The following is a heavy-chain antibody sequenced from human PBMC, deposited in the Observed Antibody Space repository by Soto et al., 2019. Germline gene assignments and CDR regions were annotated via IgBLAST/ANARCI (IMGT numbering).Heavy chain of an antibody. D-gene: IGHD2-2*03. CDR1: GGTFSSYA. Sequence: GASVKVSCKASGGTFSSYAISWVRQAPGQGLEWMGGIIPIFGTANYAQKFQGRVTITADESTSTAYMELSSLRSEDTAVYYCARDGGYCSSTSCPTEYYYYYGMDVWGQGTTVTVSS. CDR2: IIPIFGTA. CDR3: ARDGGYCSSTSCPTEYYYYYGMDV. J-gene: IGHJ6*02. V-gene: IGHV1-69*13.